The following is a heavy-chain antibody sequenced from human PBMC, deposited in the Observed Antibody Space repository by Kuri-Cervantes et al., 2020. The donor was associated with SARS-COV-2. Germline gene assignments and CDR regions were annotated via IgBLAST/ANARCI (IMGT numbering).Heavy chain of an antibody. J-gene: IGHJ4*02. V-gene: IGHV1-2*02. D-gene: IGHD3-3*01. CDR3: ARGGAYDFWSGYYYEGIPFDY. CDR2: INPNSGGT. CDR1: GYTFTGYY. Sequence: ASVKVSCKASGYTFTGYYMHWVRQAPGQGLEWMGWINPNSGGTNYAQKFQGRVTMTRNTSISTAYMELSSLRSEDTAVYYCARGGAYDFWSGYYYEGIPFDYWGQGTLVTVSS.